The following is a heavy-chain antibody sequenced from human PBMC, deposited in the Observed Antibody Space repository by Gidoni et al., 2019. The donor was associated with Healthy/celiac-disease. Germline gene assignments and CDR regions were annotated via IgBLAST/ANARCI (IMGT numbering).Heavy chain of an antibody. CDR1: GFTFSRSG. Sequence: QVQLVESGGGVVQPGRSLRLSCAASGFTFSRSGMHWVRQAPGKGLEWVAVISYDGSNKYYADSVKGRFTISRDNSKNTLYLQMNSLRAEDTAVYYCAKAPGYCSSTSCLGDYYGMDVWGQGTTVTVSS. CDR3: AKAPGYCSSTSCLGDYYGMDV. CDR2: ISYDGSNK. V-gene: IGHV3-30*18. J-gene: IGHJ6*02. D-gene: IGHD2-2*01.